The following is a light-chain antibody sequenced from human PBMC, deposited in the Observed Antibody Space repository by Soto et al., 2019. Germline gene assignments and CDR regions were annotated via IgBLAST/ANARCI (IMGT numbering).Light chain of an antibody. CDR3: QQYGSSPT. Sequence: ETVLTQSPATLSLSPGERATPSCGASQGVSSNYLAWYQQKRGLAPRLLIYDASSRATGIPDRFSGSGSGTDFTLTISRLEPEDFAVYYCQQYGSSPTFGQGTRLEIK. J-gene: IGKJ5*01. V-gene: IGKV3D-20*01. CDR2: DAS. CDR1: QGVSSNY.